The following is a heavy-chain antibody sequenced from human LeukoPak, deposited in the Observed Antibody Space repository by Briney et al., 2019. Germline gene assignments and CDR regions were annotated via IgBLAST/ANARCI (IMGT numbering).Heavy chain of an antibody. CDR2: ISSSGST. J-gene: IGHJ4*02. D-gene: IGHD3-22*01. CDR1: GGSITNYY. Sequence: SETLSLTCTVSGGSITNYYWTWLRQPPGKGLEWIGYISSSGSTNYKPSLKSRVTMSLGTSENQFSLTVSSVTAADTAVYYCARGLGSGYTDNWGQGTLVTVSS. CDR3: ARGLGSGYTDN. V-gene: IGHV4-59*01.